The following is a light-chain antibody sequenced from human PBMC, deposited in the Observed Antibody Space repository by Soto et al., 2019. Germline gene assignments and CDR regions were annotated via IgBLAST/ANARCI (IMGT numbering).Light chain of an antibody. V-gene: IGKV3-20*01. CDR2: GAS. Sequence: TVLTQSPGTLSLSPGERATLSCRASQSITSNYLAWYQQKPGQAPRLLIYGASSRPTGIPDRFSGSGSGTDFTLTIDRLEPEDFAVYFCQQYGNSPPWTFGQGTKVDIK. CDR3: QQYGNSPPWT. J-gene: IGKJ1*01. CDR1: QSITSNY.